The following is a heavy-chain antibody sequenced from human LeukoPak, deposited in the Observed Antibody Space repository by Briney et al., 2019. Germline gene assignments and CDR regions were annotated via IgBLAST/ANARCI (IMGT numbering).Heavy chain of an antibody. CDR2: IRGGGHGP. D-gene: IGHD5-18*01. J-gene: IGHJ4*02. CDR3: AKRGGNTALTRHFDY. Sequence: GGSLRLSCTASGFTFSDYAMMWVRQSPGKGPEWVAAIRGGGHGPFYADSVRGRFTISRDNSKYTLFLQMDSLRAEDTAVYCCAKRGGNTALTRHFDYWGQGTLVTVSS. V-gene: IGHV3-23*01. CDR1: GFTFSDYA.